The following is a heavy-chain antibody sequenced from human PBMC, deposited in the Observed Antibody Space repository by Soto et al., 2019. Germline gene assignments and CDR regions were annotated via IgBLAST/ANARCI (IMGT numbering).Heavy chain of an antibody. CDR1: GGSINNYY. J-gene: IGHJ4*02. CDR3: TRSHYFDY. CDR2: XYYSGRK. Sequence: PXXTLALTCTVSGGSINNYYWSWIRQPPGKGLXWIGHXYYSGRKHYNPXLKSRVTXXVDASRNMSSLKLSSVNAADTAVYFCTRSHYFDYWGQGALVTVSS. V-gene: IGHV4-59*08.